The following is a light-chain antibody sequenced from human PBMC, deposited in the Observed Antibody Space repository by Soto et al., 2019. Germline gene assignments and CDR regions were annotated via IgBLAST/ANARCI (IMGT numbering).Light chain of an antibody. J-gene: IGKJ5*01. CDR3: VQYFIYIT. V-gene: IGKV1-5*01. CDR2: DAS. CDR1: QSISSY. Sequence: MNISLSSLSAKVGDGVTITCRASQSISSYVSWYQQKPGKAPKLLTYDASNLRTGVPSRFSGSGSGTEFTLTICSLQPDDIPTCYCVQYFIYITFCHGGLLEI.